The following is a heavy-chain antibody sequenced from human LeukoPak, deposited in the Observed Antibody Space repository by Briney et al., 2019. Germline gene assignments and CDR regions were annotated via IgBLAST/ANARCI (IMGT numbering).Heavy chain of an antibody. J-gene: IGHJ5*02. Sequence: ASVKVSCKASGYTFTDYYMNWVRQAPGQGLEWMGWINPNSGGTNYAQKFQGRVTMTRDTSISTAYMELSRLRSDDTAVYYCARGVDTYYGSGSSPGDPWGQGTLVTVSS. D-gene: IGHD3-10*01. CDR1: GYTFTDYY. CDR3: ARGVDTYYGSGSSPGDP. CDR2: INPNSGGT. V-gene: IGHV1-2*02.